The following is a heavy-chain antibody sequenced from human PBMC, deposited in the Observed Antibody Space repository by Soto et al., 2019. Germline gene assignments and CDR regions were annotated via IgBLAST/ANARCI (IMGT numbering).Heavy chain of an antibody. Sequence: QVQLVQSGAEVKKPGSSVKVSCKASGGTFSSYAISWVRQAPGQGLEWMGGIIPIFGTANYAQKFQGRVTITADESTITAYMELSSLRSEDTAVYYCARTRVTSPGYCSGGSCPPLVPFDYWGQGTLVTVSS. V-gene: IGHV1-69*01. CDR1: GGTFSSYA. J-gene: IGHJ4*02. CDR3: ARTRVTSPGYCSGGSCPPLVPFDY. CDR2: IIPIFGTA. D-gene: IGHD2-15*01.